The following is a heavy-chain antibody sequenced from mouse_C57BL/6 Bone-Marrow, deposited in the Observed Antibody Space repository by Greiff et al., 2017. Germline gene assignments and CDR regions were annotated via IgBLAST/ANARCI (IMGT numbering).Heavy chain of an antibody. CDR3: AQVTGTFFDY. D-gene: IGHD4-1*01. Sequence: DVMLVESGGGLVKPGGSLKLSCAASGFTFSSYTMSWVRQTPEKRLEWVATISGGGGNTYSPDSVKGRFTISRDNAKNTLYLKMSSRRSEDTALYYGAQVTGTFFDYWGQGTTLTVSA. CDR2: ISGGGGNT. CDR1: GFTFSSYT. V-gene: IGHV5-9*01. J-gene: IGHJ2*01.